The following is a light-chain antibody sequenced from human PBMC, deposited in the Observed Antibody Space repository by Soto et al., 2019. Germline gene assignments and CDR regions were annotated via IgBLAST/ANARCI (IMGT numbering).Light chain of an antibody. CDR1: QSLDSW. CDR2: KTS. Sequence: DIQMTQSPSTLSASVEDRVTITCRASQSLDSWLAWYQQKPGKPPKLLIYKTSILEFGVPSRFSGSGSGTLVTLTISSLQPYDFATYYCQQYHSFSTFGQGTKVDIK. V-gene: IGKV1-5*03. J-gene: IGKJ1*01. CDR3: QQYHSFST.